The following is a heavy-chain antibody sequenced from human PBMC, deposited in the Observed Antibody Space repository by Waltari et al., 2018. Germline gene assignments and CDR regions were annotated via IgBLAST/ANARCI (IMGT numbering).Heavy chain of an antibody. CDR1: GYTFTGYY. D-gene: IGHD2-2*01. Sequence: QVQLVQSGAEVKKPGASVKVSCKASGYTFTGYYMHWVRQAPGQGLEWMGWNNPNRGGTNDAQKFQGRVTMTRDTSISTAYMGLSRLRSDDTAVYYCARGAVGYCSSTSCYSREVGYWGQGTLVTVSS. V-gene: IGHV1-2*02. J-gene: IGHJ4*02. CDR3: ARGAVGYCSSTSCYSREVGY. CDR2: NNPNRGGT.